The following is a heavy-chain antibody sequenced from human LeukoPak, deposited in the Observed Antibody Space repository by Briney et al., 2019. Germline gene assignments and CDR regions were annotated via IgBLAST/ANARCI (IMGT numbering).Heavy chain of an antibody. CDR3: AKDGVGATIGYFDY. D-gene: IGHD1-26*01. CDR2: ISWDGGST. CDR1: GFTFDDYT. Sequence: PGGSLRLSCAASGFTFDDYTMHWVRQAPGKGLEWVSLISWDGGSTYYADSVKGRFTISRDNSKNSLYLQMNSLRTEDTALYYCAKDGVGATIGYFDYWRQGTLVTVST. V-gene: IGHV3-43*01. J-gene: IGHJ4*02.